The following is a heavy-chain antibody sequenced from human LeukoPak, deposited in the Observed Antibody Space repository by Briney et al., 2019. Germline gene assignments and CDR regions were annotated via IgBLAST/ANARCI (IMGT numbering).Heavy chain of an antibody. Sequence: GGSLRLSCAASGFTFSSYAMSWVRQAPGKGLEWVSAISGSGGSTYYADSVKGRFTISRDNSKNTLYLQMDSLRAEDTAVYYCAKGRLGGYALDYWGQGTLVTVSS. CDR3: AKGRLGGYALDY. CDR1: GFTFSSYA. CDR2: ISGSGGST. V-gene: IGHV3-23*01. D-gene: IGHD3-22*01. J-gene: IGHJ4*02.